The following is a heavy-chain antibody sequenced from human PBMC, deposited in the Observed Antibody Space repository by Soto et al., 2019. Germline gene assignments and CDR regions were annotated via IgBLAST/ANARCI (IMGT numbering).Heavy chain of an antibody. CDR1: GGTFSSYA. Sequence: QVQLVQSGAEVQKPGSSVKVSCKASGGTFSSYAISWVRQAPGQGLEWMGGIIPIFGTANYAQKFQGRVTITADESTSTAYMELSSLRSEDTAVYYCARSSVAGTGEMVGYYYYGMDVWGQGTTVTVSS. J-gene: IGHJ6*02. D-gene: IGHD6-19*01. CDR2: IIPIFGTA. CDR3: ARSSVAGTGEMVGYYYYGMDV. V-gene: IGHV1-69*01.